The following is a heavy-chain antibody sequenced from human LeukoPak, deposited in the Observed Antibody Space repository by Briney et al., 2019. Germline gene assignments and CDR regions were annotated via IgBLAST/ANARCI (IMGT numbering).Heavy chain of an antibody. CDR2: ISSNGGST. V-gene: IGHV3-64D*09. CDR1: GFTFSSYA. CDR3: VEDGGRGWYRFDC. J-gene: IGHJ4*02. Sequence: PGQSLRLSCSASGFTFSSYALHWVRQAPGKGLESVSAISSNGGSTSYADSVKGRFTISRDNSKNTLYLQMSSLRAEETAVYYCVEDGGRGWYRFDCWGQGTLVTVSS. D-gene: IGHD6-19*01.